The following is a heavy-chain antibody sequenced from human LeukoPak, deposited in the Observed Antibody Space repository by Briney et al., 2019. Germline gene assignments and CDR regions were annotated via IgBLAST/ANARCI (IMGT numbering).Heavy chain of an antibody. CDR1: GFTVSTNY. V-gene: IGHV3-66*01. CDR2: IYSRGST. Sequence: GGSLRLSCAASGFTVSTNYMSWVRRAPGKGLEWVSVIYSRGSTYYADSVKGRFTISRDNSKNTLYLQMNSLRDEDTALYYCARGGPEDAFDIWGQGTMVIVSS. J-gene: IGHJ3*02. CDR3: ARGGPEDAFDI. D-gene: IGHD1-14*01.